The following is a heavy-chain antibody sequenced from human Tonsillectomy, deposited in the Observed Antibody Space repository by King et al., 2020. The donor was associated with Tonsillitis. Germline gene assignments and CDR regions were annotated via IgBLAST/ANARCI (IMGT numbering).Heavy chain of an antibody. J-gene: IGHJ4*02. CDR3: ERDRAPNSGNNRFDY. V-gene: IGHV4-4*07. CDR1: GDSISGYS. Sequence: MQLQESGPALVKPSETLSLTCTVSGDSISGYSWSWIRQSAGKGLEWVGRISFSGNTNYNPSLKSRLTMSVDTSKNQFSLKMNSVTAADTAVYYCERDRAPNSGNNRFDYWGQGTLVTVSS. CDR2: ISFSGNT. D-gene: IGHD1-26*01.